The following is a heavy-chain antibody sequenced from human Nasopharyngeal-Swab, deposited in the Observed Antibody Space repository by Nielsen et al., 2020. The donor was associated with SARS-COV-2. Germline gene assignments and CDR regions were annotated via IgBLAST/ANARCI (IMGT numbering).Heavy chain of an antibody. D-gene: IGHD2-2*01. V-gene: IGHV4-61*02. J-gene: IGHJ4*02. Sequence: WIRQSPGKGLEWIGRIYTSGSTNYNPSLKSRVTISVDTSKNQFSLKLSSVTAADTAVYYCTRGGCSSTSCYEIDYWGQGTLVTVSS. CDR2: IYTSGST. CDR3: TRGGCSSTSCYEIDY.